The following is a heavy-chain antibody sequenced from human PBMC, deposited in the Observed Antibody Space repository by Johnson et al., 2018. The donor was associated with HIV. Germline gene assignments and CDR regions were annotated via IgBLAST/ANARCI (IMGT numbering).Heavy chain of an antibody. CDR3: ARACRDGYTCDAFDI. CDR1: GFTVSSNY. J-gene: IGHJ3*02. CDR2: LFSGGTT. V-gene: IGHV3-66*01. Sequence: VQLVESGGDLVQPGGSLRLSCAASGFTVSSNYMSWVRQAPGKGLEWVSVLFSGGTTYYADSVKGRFTISRDNSKNTLYLQMNSLRAEDTAVYYCARACRDGYTCDAFDIWGQGTMVTVSS. D-gene: IGHD5-24*01.